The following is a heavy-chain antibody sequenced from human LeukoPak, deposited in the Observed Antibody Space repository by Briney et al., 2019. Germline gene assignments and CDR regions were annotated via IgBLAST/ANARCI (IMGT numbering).Heavy chain of an antibody. Sequence: SETLSLTFTVCGGSISSYYWSWIRQPAGKGLEWIGRIYTSGSTNYNPSLKSRVTISVDKSKNQFSLKLSSVTAADTAVYYCARAGARQWLFDYWGQGTLVTVSS. CDR3: ARAGARQWLFDY. D-gene: IGHD6-19*01. J-gene: IGHJ4*02. CDR1: GGSISSYY. V-gene: IGHV4-4*07. CDR2: IYTSGST.